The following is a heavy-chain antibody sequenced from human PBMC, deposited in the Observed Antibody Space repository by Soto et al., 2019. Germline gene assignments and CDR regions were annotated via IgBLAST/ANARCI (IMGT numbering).Heavy chain of an antibody. CDR2: IYPGDSDT. D-gene: IGHD6-19*01. Sequence: EVQLVQSGAEVKKPGESLKISCKGSGYSFTSYWIGWVRQMPGKGLEWMGIIYPGDSDTRYSPSFQGKVTISADKSISTAYLQWSSLKASDTAMYYCARHENRESGAVAGIVGNYYYYYMDVWGKGTTVTVSS. J-gene: IGHJ6*03. CDR3: ARHENRESGAVAGIVGNYYYYYMDV. CDR1: GYSFTSYW. V-gene: IGHV5-51*01.